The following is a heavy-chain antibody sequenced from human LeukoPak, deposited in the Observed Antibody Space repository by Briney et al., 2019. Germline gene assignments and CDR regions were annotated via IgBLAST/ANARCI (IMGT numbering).Heavy chain of an antibody. V-gene: IGHV3-30-3*01. CDR2: ISYDGSNK. CDR1: GFTFSSYA. D-gene: IGHD3-3*01. Sequence: GRSLRLSCAASGFTFSSYAMPWVRQAPGKGLEWAAVISYDGSNKYYADSVKGRFTISRDNSKNTLYLQMNSLRAEDTAVYYCARDVLPDYDFWSGPSDYWGQGTLVTVSS. J-gene: IGHJ4*02. CDR3: ARDVLPDYDFWSGPSDY.